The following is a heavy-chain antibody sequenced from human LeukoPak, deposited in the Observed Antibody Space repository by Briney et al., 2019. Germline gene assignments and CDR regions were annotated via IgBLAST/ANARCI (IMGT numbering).Heavy chain of an antibody. V-gene: IGHV1-18*01. CDR3: AREGWDSSSWYYYYYYMDV. CDR2: ISAYNGNT. J-gene: IGHJ6*03. D-gene: IGHD6-13*01. CDR1: GYTFTSYG. Sequence: ASVKVSCKASGYTFTSYGISWVRQAPGQGLEWMGWISAYNGNTNYAQKLQGRVTMTTDTCRSTAYMELRSLRSDDTAVYYCAREGWDSSSWYYYYYYMDVWGKGTTVTISS.